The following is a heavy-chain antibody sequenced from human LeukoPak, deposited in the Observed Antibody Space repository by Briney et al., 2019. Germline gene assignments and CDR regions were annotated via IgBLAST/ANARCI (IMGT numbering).Heavy chain of an antibody. Sequence: GGSLRLSCSASGFTFSSYAMHWVRQAPGKGLEYVSAISSNGGSTYYADSVKGRFTISRDNSKNTLYLQMSGLRAKDTAVYYCVKLVSAVTYYFDYWGQGTLVTVSS. CDR1: GFTFSSYA. D-gene: IGHD4-11*01. J-gene: IGHJ4*02. V-gene: IGHV3-64D*09. CDR2: ISSNGGST. CDR3: VKLVSAVTYYFDY.